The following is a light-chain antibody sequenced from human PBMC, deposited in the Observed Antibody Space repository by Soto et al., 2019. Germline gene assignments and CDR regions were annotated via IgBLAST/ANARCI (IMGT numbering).Light chain of an antibody. J-gene: IGLJ3*02. V-gene: IGLV1-40*01. CDR3: QSYDTSLSGAWV. Sequence: QSVLTQPPSVSGAPGQRITISCTGSPSHIGAGFDVHWYQQFPGTAPKLLIYGTTSRPSGVPDRFSGSQSGTSASLAITGLQAGDEADYACQSYDTSLSGAWVFGGGTKLTVL. CDR2: GTT. CDR1: PSHIGAGFD.